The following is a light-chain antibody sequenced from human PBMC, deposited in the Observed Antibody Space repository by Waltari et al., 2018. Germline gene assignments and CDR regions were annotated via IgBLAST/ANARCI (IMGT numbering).Light chain of an antibody. CDR2: EVS. V-gene: IGKV2-29*02. J-gene: IGKJ4*01. Sequence: DVVMTQTTFSLSVTPGQTASISCKSSQSLLYSDGKTYLYWYLQKPGQSPHLLIYEVSSRVSGVPDRFSGSGSGTDFTLKISRVEAEDVGVYYCMQAIHLPLTFGGGTKVEIK. CDR1: QSLLYSDGKTY. CDR3: MQAIHLPLT.